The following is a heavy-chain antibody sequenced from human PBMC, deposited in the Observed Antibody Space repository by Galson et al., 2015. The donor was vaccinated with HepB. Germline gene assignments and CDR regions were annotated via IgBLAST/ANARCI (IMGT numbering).Heavy chain of an antibody. CDR3: VRASSNWDATINNAFDV. Sequence: CAISGDSVSFDSATWNWIKQSPSRGLEWLGRTYYRSRWYNSYAVSVKGRISVTPDTSQNRFSLQLHSATPEDTAVYYCVRASSNWDATINNAFDVWGQGTKVTVSS. J-gene: IGHJ3*01. D-gene: IGHD6-13*01. CDR1: GDSVSFDSAT. V-gene: IGHV6-1*01. CDR2: TYYRSRWYN.